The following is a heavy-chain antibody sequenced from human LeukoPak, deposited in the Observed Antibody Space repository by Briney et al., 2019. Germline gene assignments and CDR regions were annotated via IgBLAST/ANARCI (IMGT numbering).Heavy chain of an antibody. CDR3: ARDLTVTTTNWFDP. CDR1: GFTFSSYS. V-gene: IGHV3-21*01. D-gene: IGHD4-17*01. CDR2: ISSSSYI. J-gene: IGHJ5*02. Sequence: GGSLRLSCAASGFTFSSYSMNWVRQAPGKGLEWVSSISSSSYIYYADSVKGRFTISRDNAKNSLYLQMNSLRAEDTAVYYCARDLTVTTTNWFDPWGQGTLVTVSS.